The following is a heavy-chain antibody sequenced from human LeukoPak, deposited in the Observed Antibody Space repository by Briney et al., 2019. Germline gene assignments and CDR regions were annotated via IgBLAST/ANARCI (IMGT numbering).Heavy chain of an antibody. Sequence: ASVKVSRKASGYTVTGYYMHWVRQALGQGLEWMGWINPNSGGTNYAQKFQGWVTMTRDTSISTAYMELSRLRSDDTAVYYCARAGIAAISFDYWGQGTLVTVSS. CDR3: ARAGIAAISFDY. V-gene: IGHV1-2*04. CDR2: INPNSGGT. J-gene: IGHJ4*02. CDR1: GYTVTGYY. D-gene: IGHD6-13*01.